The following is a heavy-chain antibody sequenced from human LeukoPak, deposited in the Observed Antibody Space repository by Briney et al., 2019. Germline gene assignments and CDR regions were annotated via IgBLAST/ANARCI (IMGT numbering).Heavy chain of an antibody. CDR2: IYYSGST. D-gene: IGHD2-15*01. J-gene: IGHJ4*02. Sequence: SETLSLTCTVSGGSISSSSYYWGWIRQPPGKGLEWNGSIYYSGSTYYNPSLKSRVTISVDTSKNQFSLKLSSVTAADTAVYYCARLTAAFDYWGQGTLVTVSS. CDR1: GGSISSSSYY. V-gene: IGHV4-39*01. CDR3: ARLTAAFDY.